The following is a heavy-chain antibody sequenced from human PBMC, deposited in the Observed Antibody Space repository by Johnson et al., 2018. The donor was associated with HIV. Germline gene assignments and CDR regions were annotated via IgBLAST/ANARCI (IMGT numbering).Heavy chain of an antibody. D-gene: IGHD1-26*01. Sequence: MSWVRQAPGKGLEWVSSINWNGGSTGYGDSVKGRFTISRDNAKNSLYLQMNSLRAEDTALYYCAREGGSYKDDAFDIWGQGTVVTVSS. J-gene: IGHJ3*02. CDR3: AREGGSYKDDAFDI. CDR2: INWNGGST. V-gene: IGHV3-20*03.